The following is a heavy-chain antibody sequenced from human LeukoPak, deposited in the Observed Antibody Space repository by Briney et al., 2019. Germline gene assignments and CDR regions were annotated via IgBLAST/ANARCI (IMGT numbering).Heavy chain of an antibody. CDR2: IWFDGSDK. CDR1: GFTFRSHA. D-gene: IGHD5-12*01. J-gene: IGHJ4*02. Sequence: PGGSLRLSCAASGFTFRSHAMHWVRQAPGKGLEWVALIWFDGSDKYYADSVKGRFTISRDNTKNTLYLQMNSLRAEDTAVYYCAKDHSGPTTFFDYWGQGTLVTVSS. V-gene: IGHV3-33*06. CDR3: AKDHSGPTTFFDY.